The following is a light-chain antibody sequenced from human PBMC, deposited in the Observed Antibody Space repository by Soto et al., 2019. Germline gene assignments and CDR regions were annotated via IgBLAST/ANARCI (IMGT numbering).Light chain of an antibody. J-gene: IGKJ5*01. Sequence: EIVMTQSPATLSVSPGERATLSCRAIQSVSSNLAWYQQKPGQAPRLLIYGASSRATGIPVRFSGSGSGTDFTLTISSLEPEDFAVYYCQQRSNWPPMYTFGQGTRLEIK. CDR1: QSVSSN. CDR2: GAS. CDR3: QQRSNWPPMYT. V-gene: IGKV3-11*01.